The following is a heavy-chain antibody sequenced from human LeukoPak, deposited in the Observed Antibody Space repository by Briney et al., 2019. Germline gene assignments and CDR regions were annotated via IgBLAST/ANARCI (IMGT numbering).Heavy chain of an antibody. CDR2: IASDGNNR. D-gene: IGHD2/OR15-2a*01. CDR3: ARGRRNSDC. V-gene: IGHV3-74*01. Sequence: GGSLRLSCAASGFTFSSYWMNWVRQVPGKGLVWVSRIASDGNNRDYADSVKGRFTISRDNAKNTLYLQMNSLRAEDTAVYYRARGRRNSDCWGQGTLVTVSS. J-gene: IGHJ4*02. CDR1: GFTFSSYW.